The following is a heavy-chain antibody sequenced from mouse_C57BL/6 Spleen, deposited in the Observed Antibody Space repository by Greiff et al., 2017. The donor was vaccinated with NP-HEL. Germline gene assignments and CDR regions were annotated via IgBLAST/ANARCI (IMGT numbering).Heavy chain of an antibody. CDR1: GYTFTEYT. D-gene: IGHD2-1*01. V-gene: IGHV1-62-2*01. CDR2: FYPGSGSI. CDR3: ARHEEGPFYYHYAMDY. Sequence: QVQLQQSGAELVKPGASVKLSCKASGYTFTEYTIHWVKQRSGQGLEWIGWFYPGSGSIKYNEKFKDKATLTADKSSSTVYMELSRLTSEVSAVYFCARHEEGPFYYHYAMDYWGQGTSVTVSS. J-gene: IGHJ4*01.